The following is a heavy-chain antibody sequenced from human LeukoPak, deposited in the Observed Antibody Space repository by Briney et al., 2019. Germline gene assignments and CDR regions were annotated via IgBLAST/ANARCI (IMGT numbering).Heavy chain of an antibody. CDR1: GYTFTGYY. V-gene: IGHV1-2*02. D-gene: IGHD6-19*01. Sequence: ASVTVSCKASGYTFTGYYMHWVRQAPGQGLEWMGWINPNSGGTNYAQKFQGRVTMTRDTSISTAYMELSRLRSDDTAVYYCARWQWLENNWFDPWGQGTLVTVSS. CDR3: ARWQWLENNWFDP. J-gene: IGHJ5*02. CDR2: INPNSGGT.